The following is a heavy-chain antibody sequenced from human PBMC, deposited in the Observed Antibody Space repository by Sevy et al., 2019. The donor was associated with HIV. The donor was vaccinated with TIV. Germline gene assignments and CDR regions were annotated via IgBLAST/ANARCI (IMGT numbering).Heavy chain of an antibody. CDR3: AKFVVSDIVVVVADAFDI. J-gene: IGHJ3*02. V-gene: IGHV3-30-3*02. CDR1: GFTFSSYA. D-gene: IGHD2-15*01. Sequence: GESLKISCAASGFTFSSYAMHWVRQAPGKGLEWVAVISYDGSNKYDADSVKGRFTISRDNSKNTLYLQMNSLRAEDTAVYYCAKFVVSDIVVVVADAFDIWGQGTMVTVSS. CDR2: ISYDGSNK.